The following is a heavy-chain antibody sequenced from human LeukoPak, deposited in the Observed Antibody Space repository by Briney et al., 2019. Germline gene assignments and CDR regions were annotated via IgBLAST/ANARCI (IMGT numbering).Heavy chain of an antibody. CDR3: ARLAGTWGTYFDY. J-gene: IGHJ4*02. CDR2: IYYSGGT. D-gene: IGHD6-13*01. V-gene: IGHV4-39*01. Sequence: PSETLSLTCTVSGGSISSSSYYWGWIRQPPGKGLEWIGSIYYSGGTYYNPSLKSRVTISVDTSKNQFSPKLSSVTAADTAVYYCARLAGTWGTYFDYWGQGTLVTVSS. CDR1: GGSISSSSYY.